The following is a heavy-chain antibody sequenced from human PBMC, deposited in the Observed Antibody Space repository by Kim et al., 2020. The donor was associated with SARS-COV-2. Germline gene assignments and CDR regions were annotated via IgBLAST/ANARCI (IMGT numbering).Heavy chain of an antibody. D-gene: IGHD6-19*01. Sequence: GGSLRLSCAASGLTLSDSIIHWVRQASEKGLEWVGRIRSKTHRYATDYSASVKGRFIISRDDSKNTAYLQMSSLKTEDTAVYFCTSRKAVAGNYFDYWGQGTLVTVSS. CDR2: IRSKTHRYAT. CDR1: GLTLSDSI. J-gene: IGHJ4*02. V-gene: IGHV3-73*01. CDR3: TSRKAVAGNYFDY.